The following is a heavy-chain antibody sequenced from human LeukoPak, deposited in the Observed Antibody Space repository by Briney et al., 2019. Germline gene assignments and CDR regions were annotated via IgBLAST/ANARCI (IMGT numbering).Heavy chain of an antibody. J-gene: IGHJ4*02. D-gene: IGHD2-2*01. Sequence: GASVKVSCKASGYTFTGYYMHWVRQAPGQGLEWMGWINPNSGGTNYAQKFQGRVTMTRDTSISTACMELSRLRSDDTAVCYCARAVSRRGDYWGQGTLVTVSS. V-gene: IGHV1-2*02. CDR3: ARAVSRRGDY. CDR1: GYTFTGYY. CDR2: INPNSGGT.